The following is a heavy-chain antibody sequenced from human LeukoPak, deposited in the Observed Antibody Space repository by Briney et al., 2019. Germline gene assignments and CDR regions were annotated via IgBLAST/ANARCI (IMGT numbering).Heavy chain of an antibody. CDR2: ISYGETEK. CDR1: GFTFSNYG. Sequence: GGSLRLSCEPHGFTFSNYGMHWVRQPPGKGLEWVAFISYGETEKQYADSAKGRFTISRDDSKNTLFLQMNSLRDEDTAIYYCAKVHGWGRQLGYYLDYWGQGTLVTVSS. CDR3: AKVHGWGRQLGYYLDY. D-gene: IGHD2-15*01. V-gene: IGHV3-30*02. J-gene: IGHJ4*02.